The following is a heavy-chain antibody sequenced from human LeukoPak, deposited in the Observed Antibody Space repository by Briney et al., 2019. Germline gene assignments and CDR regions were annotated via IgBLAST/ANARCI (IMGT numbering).Heavy chain of an antibody. J-gene: IGHJ3*02. Sequence: PSETLSLTCTVSGGSISSYYWSWIRQPAGKGLEWIGRIYTSGSTNYNPSLKSRVTMSVDTSKNQFSLKLSSVTAADTAVYCCAREQVSIGGDAFDIWGQGTMVTVSS. V-gene: IGHV4-4*07. CDR1: GGSISSYY. CDR3: AREQVSIGGDAFDI. CDR2: IYTSGST.